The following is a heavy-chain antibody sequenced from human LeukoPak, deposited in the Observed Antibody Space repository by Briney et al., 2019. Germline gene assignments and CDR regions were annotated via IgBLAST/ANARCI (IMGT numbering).Heavy chain of an antibody. D-gene: IGHD3-22*01. CDR3: ARDIPIYYDSSGPLDY. CDR2: INPSGGST. J-gene: IGHJ4*02. Sequence: ASVKVSCKASGYTFTSYYMHWVRQAPGQGLEWMGIINPSGGSTSYAQKFQGRVTMTRDTSTSTVYMELSSLRSEDTAVYYCARDIPIYYDSSGPLDYWGQGTLVTVSS. V-gene: IGHV1-46*01. CDR1: GYTFTSYY.